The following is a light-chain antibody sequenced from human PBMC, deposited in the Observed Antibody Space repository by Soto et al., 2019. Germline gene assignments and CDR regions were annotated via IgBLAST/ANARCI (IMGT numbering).Light chain of an antibody. CDR3: TSYSSSDIFYV. CDR2: EVK. CDR1: SSDVGGYDY. Sequence: QSALTQPASVSGSPGQSITISCTGTSSDVGGYDYVSWYQQHPGKAPKLLIYEVKKRPLGISNRFSGSKSGNTASLAISGLQADDEADYYCTSYSSSDIFYVFGTGTKLTVL. V-gene: IGLV2-14*01. J-gene: IGLJ1*01.